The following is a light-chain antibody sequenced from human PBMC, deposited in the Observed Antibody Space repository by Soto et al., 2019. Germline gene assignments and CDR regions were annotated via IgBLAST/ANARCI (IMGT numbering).Light chain of an antibody. V-gene: IGKV3-11*01. CDR1: QSVSSY. J-gene: IGKJ4*01. Sequence: EIVLTQSPATLSFSPGERCTLSCRASQSVSSYLAWYQQKPGQAPRLLIYDASNRATGIPARFSGSGSGTDFTLTISSLEPEDFAVYYCQQRSNWPPTFGGGTKVDIK. CDR2: DAS. CDR3: QQRSNWPPT.